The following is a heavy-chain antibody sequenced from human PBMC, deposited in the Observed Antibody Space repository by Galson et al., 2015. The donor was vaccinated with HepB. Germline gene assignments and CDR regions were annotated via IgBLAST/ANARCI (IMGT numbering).Heavy chain of an antibody. CDR1: GGTFSSYT. J-gene: IGHJ6*02. Sequence: SVKASCKASGGTFSSYTISWVRQAPGQGLEWMGRIIPILGIANYAQKFQGRVTITADKSTSTAYMELSSLRSEDTAVYYCARSAAAGKANYYYYGMDVWGQGTTVTVSS. CDR3: ARSAAAGKANYYYYGMDV. V-gene: IGHV1-69*02. CDR2: IIPILGIA. D-gene: IGHD6-13*01.